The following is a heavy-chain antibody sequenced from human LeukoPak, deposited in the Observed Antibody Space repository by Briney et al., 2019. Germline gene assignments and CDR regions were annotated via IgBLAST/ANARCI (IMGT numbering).Heavy chain of an antibody. V-gene: IGHV3-11*01. D-gene: IGHD3-22*01. CDR3: ARESLNYYDTSGYVDY. CDR1: GFTFSDYY. Sequence: GGSLRLSCAASGFTFSDYYMSWIRQAPGKGLEWVSYISSSGSIIYYADSVKGRFTISRDNAKNSLYLQMNSLRAEDTAVYYCARESLNYYDTSGYVDYWGQGTRVTVSS. J-gene: IGHJ4*02. CDR2: ISSSGSII.